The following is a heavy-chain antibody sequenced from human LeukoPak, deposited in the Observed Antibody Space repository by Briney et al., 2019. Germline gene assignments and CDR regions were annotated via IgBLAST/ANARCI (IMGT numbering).Heavy chain of an antibody. V-gene: IGHV1-69*04. J-gene: IGHJ4*02. CDR2: IILILDIA. CDR1: GGTFNNYI. D-gene: IGHD1-14*01. Sequence: ASVKVSCKTSGGTFNNYIISWVRQAPGQGLEWVGTIILILDIANYAQKFQGRVAITADTSTSTAYMELSDLGSEDTAMYFCAREPEGLTTESHWGQGTLVTVSS. CDR3: AREPEGLTTESH.